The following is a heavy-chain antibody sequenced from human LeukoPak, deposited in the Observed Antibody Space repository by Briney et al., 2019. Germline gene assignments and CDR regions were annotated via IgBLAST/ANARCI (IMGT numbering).Heavy chain of an antibody. Sequence: PSETLSLTCTVSGGSISSYYWSWIRQPPGKGLEWIGYIYYSGSTNYNPSLKSRVTISVDTSKNQFSLKLSSVTAADTAVYYCARDRGQLEWELMWRYYYYYMDVWGKGTTVTVSS. D-gene: IGHD1-26*01. J-gene: IGHJ6*03. CDR1: GGSISSYY. CDR2: IYYSGST. V-gene: IGHV4-59*01. CDR3: ARDRGQLEWELMWRYYYYYMDV.